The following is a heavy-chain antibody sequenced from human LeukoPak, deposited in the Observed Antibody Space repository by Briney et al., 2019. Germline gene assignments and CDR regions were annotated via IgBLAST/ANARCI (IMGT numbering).Heavy chain of an antibody. D-gene: IGHD3-10*01. J-gene: IGHJ6*02. CDR1: GFTFDDYA. CDR3: AKDFWEGRYGMDV. CDR2: INNSGSV. Sequence: GGSLRLSCAASGFTFDDYAMHWVRQAPGKGLEWVSGINNSGSVGYADFVKGRFTITRDKARNSLYLQMNSLRVEDTALYYCAKDFWEGRYGMDVWGQGTTVTVSS. V-gene: IGHV3-9*01.